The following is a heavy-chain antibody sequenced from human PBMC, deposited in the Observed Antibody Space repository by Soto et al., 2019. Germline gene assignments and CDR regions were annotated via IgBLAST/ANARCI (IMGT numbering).Heavy chain of an antibody. J-gene: IGHJ4*02. Sequence: SETLSLTCTVSGGSLSSSSFYWGWVRQTPGKGLEWITSIHLRSGNTYYNPSLKSRVTISVDTSENQFSLTLTSVTAADTAVYYCASPASYCGGDCSDNWGQGTLVTVSS. V-gene: IGHV4-39*01. CDR2: IHLRSGNT. CDR3: ASPASYCGGDCSDN. CDR1: GGSLSSSSFY. D-gene: IGHD2-21*02.